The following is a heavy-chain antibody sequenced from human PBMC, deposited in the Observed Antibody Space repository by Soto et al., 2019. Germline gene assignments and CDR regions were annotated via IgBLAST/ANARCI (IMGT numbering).Heavy chain of an antibody. CDR3: VGVAGSGGYFDF. CDR2: ISGRGGSS. Sequence: EVQLLESGGGLAQPGGSLRLSCATSGFPFSSYAMAWVRQAPGKGLAWVSGISGRGGSSFYADSVKGRFTISRDNSKSTLYLQMSSLRAEDTGVYYCVGVAGSGGYFDFWGQGILVTVSS. J-gene: IGHJ4*02. V-gene: IGHV3-23*01. D-gene: IGHD3-10*01. CDR1: GFPFSSYA.